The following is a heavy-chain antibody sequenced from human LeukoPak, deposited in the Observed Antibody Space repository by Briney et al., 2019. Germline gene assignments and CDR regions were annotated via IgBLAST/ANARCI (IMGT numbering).Heavy chain of an antibody. CDR2: IYYSGST. Sequence: SETLSLTCTVSGGSISSSNYYWDWIRQPPGKGLEWIGSIYYSGSTYYNPSLESRVTISIDTSKNQFSLKLSSVTAADTAVYYCGRGAPGAVAVLVYWGQGTLVTVSS. J-gene: IGHJ4*02. CDR1: GGSISSSNYY. V-gene: IGHV4-39*07. CDR3: GRGAPGAVAVLVY. D-gene: IGHD6-19*01.